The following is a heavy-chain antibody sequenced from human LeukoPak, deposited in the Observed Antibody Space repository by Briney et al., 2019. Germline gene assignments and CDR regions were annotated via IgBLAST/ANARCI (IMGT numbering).Heavy chain of an antibody. CDR1: GFTFSSYG. V-gene: IGHV3-33*01. Sequence: GGSLRFSCAASGFTFSSYGMHWVRQAPGKGLEWVAVIWYDGSNKYYADSVKGRFTISRDNSKNTLYLQMNSLRAEDTAVYYCIVMVKEGDYWGQGTLVTVSS. CDR2: IWYDGSNK. D-gene: IGHD3-22*01. CDR3: IVMVKEGDY. J-gene: IGHJ4*02.